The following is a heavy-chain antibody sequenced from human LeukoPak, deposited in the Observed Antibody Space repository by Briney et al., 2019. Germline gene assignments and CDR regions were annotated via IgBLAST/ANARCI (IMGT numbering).Heavy chain of an antibody. V-gene: IGHV4-34*01. CDR2: INHSGST. J-gene: IGHJ4*02. CDR1: GGSFNDYY. CDR3: ARRAPISRVLAY. Sequence: SETLSLTCAVYGGSFNDYYWSLIRQPPGKGLEWIGEINHSGSTNYTPSLKSRVTISVDTSKNQLSLKLNSVTAADTAVYYCARRAPISRVLAYWGQGTLVTVSS. D-gene: IGHD3-3*01.